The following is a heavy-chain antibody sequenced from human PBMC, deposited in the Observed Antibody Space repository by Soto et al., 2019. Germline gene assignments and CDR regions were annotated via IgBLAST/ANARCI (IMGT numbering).Heavy chain of an antibody. V-gene: IGHV3-53*02. Sequence: EVHLVESGGGLMQPGGSLRLSCAASGFTVSTYNMIWVRQAPVKGLEWVSVTYSGGSTQYADSVKGLFTVSRDNSKNTLYLQMSSLRDEDTAVYYCARKLSGAVQGWAYGMDVWGRGTTVTVSS. CDR2: TYSGGST. CDR3: ARKLSGAVQGWAYGMDV. J-gene: IGHJ6*02. D-gene: IGHD1-26*01. CDR1: GFTVSTYN.